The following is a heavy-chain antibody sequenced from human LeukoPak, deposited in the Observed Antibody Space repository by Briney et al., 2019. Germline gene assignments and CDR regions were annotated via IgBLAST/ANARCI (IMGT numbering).Heavy chain of an antibody. V-gene: IGHV3-49*03. CDR3: TRDVYYDYVWGSYRYIFDY. CDR2: IRSKAYGGTT. CDR1: GFTFGDYA. D-gene: IGHD3-16*02. Sequence: GGSLRLSCTASGFTFGDYAMSWFRQAPGKGLEWVGFIRSKAYGGTTEYAASVKGRFTISRDDSKSIAYLQMNSLKTEDTAVYYCTRDVYYDYVWGSYRYIFDYWGQGTLVTVSS. J-gene: IGHJ4*02.